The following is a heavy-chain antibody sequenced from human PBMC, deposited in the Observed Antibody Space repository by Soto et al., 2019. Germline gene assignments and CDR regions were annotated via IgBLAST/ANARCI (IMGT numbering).Heavy chain of an antibody. D-gene: IGHD6-19*01. Sequence: QVQLVESGGGVVQPGRSLRLSCAASGFTFSSYGMHWVRQAPGKGLEWVAVISYDGSNKYYAASVKGRFTISRDNSKNTLYLQMNSLRAEDTAVYYCATRLWRSSGWYVGEYFQHWGQGTLVTVSS. J-gene: IGHJ1*01. CDR1: GFTFSSYG. CDR2: ISYDGSNK. V-gene: IGHV3-30*03. CDR3: ATRLWRSSGWYVGEYFQH.